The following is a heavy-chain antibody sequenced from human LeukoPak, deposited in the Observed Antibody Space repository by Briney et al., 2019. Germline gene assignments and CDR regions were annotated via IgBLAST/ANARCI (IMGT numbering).Heavy chain of an antibody. V-gene: IGHV3-30-3*01. J-gene: IGHJ5*02. CDR2: ISYDGSNK. Sequence: PGGSLRLSCAASGFTFSSYAMHWVRQAPGKGLEWVAVISYDGSNKYYADSVKGRFTISRDNSKNTLYLQMNSLRAEDTAVYYCARDFTRSSWPAFDPWGQGTLVTVSS. CDR3: ARDFTRSSWPAFDP. CDR1: GFTFSSYA. D-gene: IGHD6-13*01.